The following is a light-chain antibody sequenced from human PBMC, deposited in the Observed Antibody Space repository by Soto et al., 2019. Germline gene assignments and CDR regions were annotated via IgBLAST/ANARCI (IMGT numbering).Light chain of an antibody. V-gene: IGKV3-20*01. Sequence: EIALTQSPGTLSLSPGERATLSCRASQSVSSSYLAWYQQKPGQAPRLLIYGASSRATGIPDRCSGSGSGTDFTLTISRLEPEDFAVYYCQQYGSSPGFTFGPGTKVDIK. CDR1: QSVSSSY. CDR3: QQYGSSPGFT. J-gene: IGKJ3*01. CDR2: GAS.